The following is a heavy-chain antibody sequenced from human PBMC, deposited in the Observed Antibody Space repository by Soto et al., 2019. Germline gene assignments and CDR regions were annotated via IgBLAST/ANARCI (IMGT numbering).Heavy chain of an antibody. D-gene: IGHD2-21*01. CDR1: GFTFDDYA. CDR2: ISWNSGSI. Sequence: EVQLVESGGGLVQPGRSLRLSCAASGFTFDDYAMHWVRQAPGKGLEWVSGISWNSGSIGYADSVKGRFTISRDNAKNSLYLQMNSLRAEDTALYYCAKGLKYCGGDCYQIHDAFDIWGQGTMVTVSS. CDR3: AKGLKYCGGDCYQIHDAFDI. V-gene: IGHV3-9*01. J-gene: IGHJ3*02.